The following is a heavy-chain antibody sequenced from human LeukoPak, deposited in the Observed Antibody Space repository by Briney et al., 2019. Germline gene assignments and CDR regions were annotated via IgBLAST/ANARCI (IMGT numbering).Heavy chain of an antibody. D-gene: IGHD5-12*01. V-gene: IGHV3-23*01. J-gene: IGHJ4*02. Sequence: GGSLRLSCAASGFTFRVYAVSWGRQAPGKGLEWVSNIPNSGDTTQSAASVKGRFTVSKDNSKNTLYLQMDNLRGDDTAVYYCTKDGLRGYDYAYWGQGTLVTVSS. CDR1: GFTFRVYA. CDR2: IPNSGDTT. CDR3: TKDGLRGYDYAY.